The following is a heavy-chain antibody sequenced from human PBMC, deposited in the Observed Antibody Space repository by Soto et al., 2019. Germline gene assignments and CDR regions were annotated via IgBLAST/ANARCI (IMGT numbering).Heavy chain of an antibody. J-gene: IGHJ1*01. V-gene: IGHV3-53*01. CDR3: ARDGRGMSTVGK. D-gene: IGHD4-4*01. CDR2: IYSGGST. CDR1: GFTVSNNF. Sequence: EVQLVESGGDLIQPGGSLRLSCAVSGFTVSNNFMMWVRQAPGRGLEWVSLIYSGGSTYYADSVKGRFTISRDNSKNTLYLQMNSVRVDDTAVYYCARDGRGMSTVGKWGQGTLVTVSS.